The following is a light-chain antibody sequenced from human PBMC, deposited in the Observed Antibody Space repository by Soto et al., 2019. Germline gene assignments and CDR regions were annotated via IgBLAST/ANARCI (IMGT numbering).Light chain of an antibody. V-gene: IGLV2-8*01. CDR3: SSHSGTNYHYV. CDR1: SSDVGGYNY. J-gene: IGLJ1*01. CDR2: EVS. Sequence: QSVLTQPPSASGSFGQSVTISCTGTSSDVGGYNYVSWYQQHPGKAPKLMIYEVSERPSGVPDRFSGSKSGNTASLTVSGLRADDEADYYCSSHSGTNYHYVFGTGTKVTVL.